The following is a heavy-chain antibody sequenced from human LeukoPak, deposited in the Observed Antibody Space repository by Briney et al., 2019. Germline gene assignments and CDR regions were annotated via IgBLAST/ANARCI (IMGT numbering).Heavy chain of an antibody. D-gene: IGHD3-22*01. V-gene: IGHV3-30*18. CDR2: ISYDGSNK. J-gene: IGHJ4*02. Sequence: GRSLRLSCAPSGFTFSRYGMHWVRQALGKGLEWVAVISYDGSNKYYADSVKGRYTISRDNSKNTLYLQMNSLRAEDTAVYYCAKDRYYDSSVEDWGQGTLVTVSS. CDR1: GFTFSRYG. CDR3: AKDRYYDSSVED.